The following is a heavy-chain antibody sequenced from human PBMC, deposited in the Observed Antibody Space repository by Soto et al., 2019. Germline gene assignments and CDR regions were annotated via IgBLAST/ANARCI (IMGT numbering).Heavy chain of an antibody. V-gene: IGHV3-11*01. J-gene: IGHJ4*02. CDR3: ARRSYFDY. CDR1: GFTFSDYS. CDR2: ISTTSNTI. Sequence: GGSLRLSCAASGFTFSDYSMSWFRQAPGKGLEWVLYISTTSNTIYYADSVKGRFTISRDNAENSLYLQMNSLRAEDTAIYYCARRSYFDYWGQGTLVTVSS. D-gene: IGHD3-10*01.